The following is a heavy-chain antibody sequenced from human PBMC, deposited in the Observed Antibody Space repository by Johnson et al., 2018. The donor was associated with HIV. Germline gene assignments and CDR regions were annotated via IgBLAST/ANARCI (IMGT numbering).Heavy chain of an antibody. CDR2: VPDDGDNK. CDR3: ARGQLWLLDDALDI. V-gene: IGHV3-30-3*01. J-gene: IGHJ3*02. Sequence: QVQLVESGGGVVQPGRSLRLSCAASEFTFSNYAMHWVRQAPGKGLEWVAVVPDDGDNKYYADSVKGRFTISGDNSKNTLYLQMNSLRAEDTAIYYCARGQLWLLDDALDIWGQGTMVTVSS. D-gene: IGHD5-18*01. CDR1: EFTFSNYA.